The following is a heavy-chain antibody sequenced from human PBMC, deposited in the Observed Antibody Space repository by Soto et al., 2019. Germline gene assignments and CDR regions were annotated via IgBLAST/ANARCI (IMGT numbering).Heavy chain of an antibody. CDR2: IYYIGST. CDR1: GGSISSSSYY. Sequence: SETLSLTCTVSGGSISSSSYYWGWIRQPPGKGLEWIGSIYYIGSTYYNPSLKSRVTISVDTSNNQFSLKLSSVTAADTAVYYCASSDIVVVPAAIWWFDPWGQGTLVTVSS. J-gene: IGHJ5*02. V-gene: IGHV4-39*01. D-gene: IGHD2-2*01. CDR3: ASSDIVVVPAAIWWFDP.